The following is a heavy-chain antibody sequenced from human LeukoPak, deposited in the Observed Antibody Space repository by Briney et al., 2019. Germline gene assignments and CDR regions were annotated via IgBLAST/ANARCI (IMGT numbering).Heavy chain of an antibody. V-gene: IGHV3-23*01. D-gene: IGHD3-22*01. CDR3: AKDPYYYDSSGYYRYYFDY. CDR1: GFTFSSYA. J-gene: IGHJ4*02. CDR2: ISGSGGST. Sequence: SGGSLRLSCAASGFTFSSYAMSWVRQAPGKGLEWVSAISGSGGSTYYADSVKGRFTISRDNSKNTLYLQMNSLRAEDIAVYYCAKDPYYYDSSGYYRYYFDYWGQGTLVTVSS.